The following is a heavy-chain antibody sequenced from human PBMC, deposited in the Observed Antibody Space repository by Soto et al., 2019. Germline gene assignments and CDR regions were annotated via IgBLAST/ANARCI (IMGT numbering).Heavy chain of an antibody. J-gene: IGHJ4*02. CDR2: ISGSGGST. CDR1: GFPFSSYA. Sequence: PGGSLRLSCAASGFPFSSYAMSWVRQAPGKGLEWVSAISGSGGSTYYADSVKGRFTISRDNSKNTLYLQMNSLRAEDTAVYYCAKDTRXRITMIVVVPGAGYFDYWGQGTLVTVSS. CDR3: AKDTRXRITMIVVVPGAGYFDY. V-gene: IGHV3-23*01. D-gene: IGHD3-22*01.